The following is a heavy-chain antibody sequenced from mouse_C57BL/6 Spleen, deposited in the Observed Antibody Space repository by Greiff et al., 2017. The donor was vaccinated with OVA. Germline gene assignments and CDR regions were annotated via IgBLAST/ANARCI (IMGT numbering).Heavy chain of an antibody. V-gene: IGHV1-15*01. Sequence: QVQLQQSGAELVRPGASVTLSCKASGYTFTDYEMHWVKQTPVHGLEWIGAIDPETGGTAYNQKFKGKAILTADKSSSTAYMELRSLTSEDSAVYDCSLTTVVATRDYWGQGTTLTVSS. CDR1: GYTFTDYE. CDR3: SLTTVVATRDY. D-gene: IGHD1-1*01. CDR2: IDPETGGT. J-gene: IGHJ2*01.